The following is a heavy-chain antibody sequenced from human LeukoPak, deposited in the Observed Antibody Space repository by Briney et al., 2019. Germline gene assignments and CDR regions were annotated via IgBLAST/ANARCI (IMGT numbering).Heavy chain of an antibody. J-gene: IGHJ4*02. CDR3: ARGGNYGDYDGYFDY. CDR1: GGTISSYY. CDR2: IYYSGST. Sequence: SETLSLTCTVSGGTISSYYWSWIRQPPGKGLEWIGYIYYSGSTNYNPSLRSRVTISVDTSKNQFSLKLSSVTAADTAVYYCARGGNYGDYDGYFDYWGQGTLVTVSS. D-gene: IGHD4-17*01. V-gene: IGHV4-59*08.